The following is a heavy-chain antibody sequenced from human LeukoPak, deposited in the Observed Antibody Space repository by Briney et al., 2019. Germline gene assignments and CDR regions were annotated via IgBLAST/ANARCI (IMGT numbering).Heavy chain of an antibody. CDR3: AKDYYECWSGGYYYYYGMDV. Sequence: GRSLRLSCAASGFTFSSYVMHWVRQAPGKGLEGVAVISYDGGNKYNADSVKSRVTISRDNSKNTLYLQMNSLRSDDTAVYYCAKDYYECWSGGYYYYYGMDVWGQGTTVTVSS. D-gene: IGHD3-3*01. V-gene: IGHV3-30*18. CDR1: GFTFSSYV. J-gene: IGHJ6*02. CDR2: ISYDGGNK.